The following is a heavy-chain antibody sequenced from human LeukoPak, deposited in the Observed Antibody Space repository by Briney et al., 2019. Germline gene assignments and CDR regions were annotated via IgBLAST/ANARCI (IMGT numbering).Heavy chain of an antibody. CDR1: GFTVSSNY. V-gene: IGHV3-66*01. D-gene: IGHD2-21*02. CDR3: AKEYLPETFVVVTAIPGY. J-gene: IGHJ4*02. Sequence: PGGSLRLSCAASGFTVSSNYMSWVRQAPGKGLEWVSVIYSGGSTYYADSVKGRFTISRDNSKNTLYLQMNSLRAEDTAVYYCAKEYLPETFVVVTAIPGYWGQGTLVTVSS. CDR2: IYSGGST.